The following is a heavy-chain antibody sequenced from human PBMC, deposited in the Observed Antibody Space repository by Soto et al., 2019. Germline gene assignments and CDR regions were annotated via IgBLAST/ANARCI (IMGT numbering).Heavy chain of an antibody. J-gene: IGHJ6*02. V-gene: IGHV3-21*01. CDR3: ARDLNDLLRYFDWLSPRYRMAV. Sequence: GGSLRLSCAASGFTFSSYSMNWVRQAPGKGLEWVSSISSSSSYIYYADSVKGRFTISRDNAKNSLYLQMNSLRAEDTAVYYCARDLNDLLRYFDWLSPRYRMAVWGQGTTVTVSS. CDR1: GFTFSSYS. D-gene: IGHD3-9*01. CDR2: ISSSSSYI.